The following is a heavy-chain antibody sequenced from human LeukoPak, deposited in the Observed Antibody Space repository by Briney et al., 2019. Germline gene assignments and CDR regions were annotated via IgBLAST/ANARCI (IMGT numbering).Heavy chain of an antibody. D-gene: IGHD3-10*01. Sequence: SETLSLTCAVYGGSFSGYYWSWIRQPPGKGLEWIGEINHSGSTNYNPSFTSRVTISVDTSKNQFSLKLSSVTAADTAVYYCARGAKYYYGSGSYHFGYWGQGTLVTVSS. CDR3: ARGAKYYYGSGSYHFGY. CDR2: INHSGST. V-gene: IGHV4-34*01. J-gene: IGHJ4*02. CDR1: GGSFSGYY.